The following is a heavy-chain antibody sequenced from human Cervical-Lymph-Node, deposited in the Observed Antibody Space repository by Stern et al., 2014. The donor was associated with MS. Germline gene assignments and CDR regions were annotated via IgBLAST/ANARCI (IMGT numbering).Heavy chain of an antibody. CDR1: GFTVSRDY. CDR2: ITNVGST. CDR3: ARDTSSPERSDW. D-gene: IGHD1-14*01. V-gene: IGHV3-53*01. Sequence: EVQLVESGGGVIQPGGSLRLSCTASGFTVSRDYMTWVRQAPGKGLEWVSLITNVGSTFYADSVKGRFTISGDDPRSTVYLHMTSMRAEDTAMYYCARDTSSPERSDWWGQGTLVTVSS. J-gene: IGHJ1*01.